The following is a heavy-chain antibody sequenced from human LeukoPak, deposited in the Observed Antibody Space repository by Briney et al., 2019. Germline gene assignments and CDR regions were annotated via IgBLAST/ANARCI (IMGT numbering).Heavy chain of an antibody. CDR1: GGSISSYY. J-gene: IGHJ4*02. D-gene: IGHD3-3*01. Sequence: SETLSLTCTVSGGSISSYYWGWIRQPPGKGLEWIGSIYYSGSTYYNPSLKSRVTISVDTSKNQFSLKLSSVTAADTAVYYCARDIVNYDFWSGYHPMTGQFDYWGQGTLVTVSS. V-gene: IGHV4-39*07. CDR3: ARDIVNYDFWSGYHPMTGQFDY. CDR2: IYYSGST.